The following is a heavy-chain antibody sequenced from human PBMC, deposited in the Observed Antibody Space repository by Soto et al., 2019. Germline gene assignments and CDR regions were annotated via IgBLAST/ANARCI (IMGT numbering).Heavy chain of an antibody. CDR3: ATPGGPAAAGTSYYYYYGMDV. CDR2: ISYDGSNK. V-gene: IGHV3-30*03. Sequence: GGSLRLSCAASGFTFSSYGMHWVRQAPGKGLEWVAVISYDGSNKYYADSVKGRFTISRDNSKNTLYLQMNSLRAEDTAVYYCATPGGPAAAGTSYYYYYGMDVWGQGTTVTVSS. D-gene: IGHD6-13*01. CDR1: GFTFSSYG. J-gene: IGHJ6*02.